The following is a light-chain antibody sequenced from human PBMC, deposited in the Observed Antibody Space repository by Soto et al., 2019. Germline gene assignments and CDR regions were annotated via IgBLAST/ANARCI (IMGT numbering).Light chain of an antibody. CDR1: QSVSSSY. Sequence: EIVMTQSPATLSVSAGERVTLSFRSIQSVSSSYLAWYQQKPGQAPRLLIYDASTRATGIPARFSGSGSGTEFILTISSLQSEDFGVYYCQQYNNWPPITFGQGTRLETK. CDR2: DAS. V-gene: IGKV3D-15*01. CDR3: QQYNNWPPIT. J-gene: IGKJ5*01.